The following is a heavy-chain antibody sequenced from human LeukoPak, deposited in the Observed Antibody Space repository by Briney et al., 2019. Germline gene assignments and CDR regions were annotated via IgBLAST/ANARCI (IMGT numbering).Heavy chain of an antibody. Sequence: GGSLRLSCAASGFTFSSYAMSWARQAPGKGLEWVSAISGSGGSTYYADSVKGRFTISRDNSKNTLYLQMNSLRAEDTAVYYCAKLGIGYSSGWYPFDYWGQGTLVTVSS. V-gene: IGHV3-23*01. J-gene: IGHJ4*02. CDR2: ISGSGGST. CDR1: GFTFSSYA. CDR3: AKLGIGYSSGWYPFDY. D-gene: IGHD6-19*01.